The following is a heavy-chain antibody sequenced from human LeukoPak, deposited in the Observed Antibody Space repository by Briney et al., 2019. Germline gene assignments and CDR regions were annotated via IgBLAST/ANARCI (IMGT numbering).Heavy chain of an antibody. CDR2: IYTSGST. D-gene: IGHD3-9*01. CDR3: AGYDILTGYYGPYGMDV. V-gene: IGHV4-4*07. J-gene: IGHJ6*02. Sequence: SETLSLTCTVSGGSLSSYYWSWIRQPAGKGLEWIGRIYTSGSTNYNPSLKSRVTMSVDTSKNQFSLKLSSVTAADTAVYYCAGYDILTGYYGPYGMDVWGQGTTVTVSS. CDR1: GGSLSSYY.